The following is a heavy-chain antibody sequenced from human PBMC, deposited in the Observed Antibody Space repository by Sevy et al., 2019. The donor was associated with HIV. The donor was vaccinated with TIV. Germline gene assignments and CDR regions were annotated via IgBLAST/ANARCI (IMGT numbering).Heavy chain of an antibody. V-gene: IGHV1-18*01. J-gene: IGHJ4*02. CDR3: ARGYNWNINFDY. CDR2: ISPYNGKT. D-gene: IGHD1-1*01. CDR1: GYTFTSYG. Sequence: GLSVKVSCKASGYTFTSYGISWVLQAPGQGLEWMGWISPYNGKTNYAQKLQGRVTMTTDTSTSTAYMEVRSLRSDDTAVYYCARGYNWNINFDYWGQGTLVTVSS.